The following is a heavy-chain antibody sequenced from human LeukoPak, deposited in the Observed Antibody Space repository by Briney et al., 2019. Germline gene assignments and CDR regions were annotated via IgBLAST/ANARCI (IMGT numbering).Heavy chain of an antibody. Sequence: QTGGSLRLSCAASGFTFGSYETNWVRQAPGKGLEWVSYISCSGSTIYYADSVKGRFTISRDNAKNSLYLQMNSLRAEDTAVYYCARVTRGYSYGVDYWGQGTLVTVSS. CDR3: ARVTRGYSYGVDY. D-gene: IGHD5-18*01. V-gene: IGHV3-48*03. J-gene: IGHJ4*02. CDR2: ISCSGSTI. CDR1: GFTFGSYE.